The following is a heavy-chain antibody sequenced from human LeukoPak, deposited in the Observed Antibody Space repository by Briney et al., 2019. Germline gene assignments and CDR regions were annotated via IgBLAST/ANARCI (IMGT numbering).Heavy chain of an antibody. CDR2: ISGSGGST. CDR3: VKGLDIVVVVAADDY. CDR1: GFTFSSYA. V-gene: IGHV3-23*01. Sequence: GGSLRLSCAASGFTFSSYAMSWVRQAPGKGLEWVSAISGSGGSTYYADSVKGRFTISRDNYKNTLYLQMNSLRAEDTAVYYCVKGLDIVVVVAADDYWGQGTLVTVSS. D-gene: IGHD2-15*01. J-gene: IGHJ4*02.